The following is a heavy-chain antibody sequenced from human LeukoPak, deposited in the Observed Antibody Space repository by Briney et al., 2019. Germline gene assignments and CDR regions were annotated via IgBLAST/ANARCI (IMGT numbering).Heavy chain of an antibody. Sequence: GGSLRLSCAASGFTFSSYAMHWVRQAPGKGLEWVAVISYDGSNKYYADSVKGRFTISRDNSKNTLYLQMNSLRAEDTAVYYCAREGVAMVAATSYFDYWGQGTLVTVSS. CDR1: GFTFSSYA. D-gene: IGHD2-15*01. J-gene: IGHJ4*02. CDR3: AREGVAMVAATSYFDY. CDR2: ISYDGSNK. V-gene: IGHV3-30*04.